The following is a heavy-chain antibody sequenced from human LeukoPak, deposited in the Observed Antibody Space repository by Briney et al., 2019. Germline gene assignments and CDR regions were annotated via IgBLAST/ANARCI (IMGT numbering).Heavy chain of an antibody. Sequence: PGGSLRLSSAASGFTFSSYAMTWVRPAPGKGLEWVSLISASGSSAYYTDSVKGRFTISRDNSENTLYLQMNSLTAEDTSVYYCAKRYCSGSSCTLFDYWGQGTLVSVSP. J-gene: IGHJ4*02. CDR1: GFTFSSYA. CDR2: ISASGSSA. D-gene: IGHD2-15*01. CDR3: AKRYCSGSSCTLFDY. V-gene: IGHV3-23*01.